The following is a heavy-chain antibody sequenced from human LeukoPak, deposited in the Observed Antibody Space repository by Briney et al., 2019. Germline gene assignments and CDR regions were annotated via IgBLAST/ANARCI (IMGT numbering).Heavy chain of an antibody. CDR1: GGSITSTNY. CDR2: ISLSGYT. CDR3: SRESGPFSPFGH. J-gene: IGHJ4*02. D-gene: IGHD1-26*01. Sequence: PSGTLSLTCGVSGGSITSTNYWSWVRQPPGQGLEWIGEISLSGYTGFNPSLRSRVTMSLDNSKNHLSLNLASVTAADTAVYYCSRESGPFSPFGHWGQGILVTVTS. V-gene: IGHV4-4*02.